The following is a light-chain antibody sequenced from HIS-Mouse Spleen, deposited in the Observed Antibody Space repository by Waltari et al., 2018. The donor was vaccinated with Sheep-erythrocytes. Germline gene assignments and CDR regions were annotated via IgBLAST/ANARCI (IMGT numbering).Light chain of an antibody. Sequence: QSALTQPASVSGSPGQSITLSCTGTSSDVGGYNYVSLYQQHPGKAPKLMIYDVSNRPSGVSNRFSGSKSGNTASLTISGLQAEDEADYYCSSYTSSSTWVFGGGTKLTVL. CDR1: SSDVGGYNY. V-gene: IGLV2-14*03. CDR3: SSYTSSSTWV. J-gene: IGLJ3*02. CDR2: DVS.